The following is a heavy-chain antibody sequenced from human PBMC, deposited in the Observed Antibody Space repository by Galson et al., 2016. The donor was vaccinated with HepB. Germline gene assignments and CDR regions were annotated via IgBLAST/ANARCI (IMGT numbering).Heavy chain of an antibody. CDR1: SESFSGHH. Sequence: SETLSLTCAVSSESFSGHHWTWIRQAPGKGLEWIGEIHHDGSANYDPSLKSRVTISLDTSKKQFSLIPTSVTAADTAVYYCTRGPHPQWPVSGYWGQGTLVTVSS. CDR3: TRGPHPQWPVSGY. CDR2: IHHDGSA. D-gene: IGHD3-16*01. J-gene: IGHJ4*02. V-gene: IGHV4-34*01.